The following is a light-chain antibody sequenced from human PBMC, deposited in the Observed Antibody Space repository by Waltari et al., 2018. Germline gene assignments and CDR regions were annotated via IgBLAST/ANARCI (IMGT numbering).Light chain of an antibody. CDR2: NDN. CDR3: AVWDDSLGGV. V-gene: IGLV1-44*01. J-gene: IGLJ3*02. CDR1: ISNIGGNF. Sequence: QSVLTQPPSVSGTPGQRVTISCSGSISNIGGNFVNWYQQLPGKAPKLLIYNDNQGPSGVPDRFSASKSSTSAALAITGLQSEDEADYYCAVWDDSLGGVFGGGTKLTVL.